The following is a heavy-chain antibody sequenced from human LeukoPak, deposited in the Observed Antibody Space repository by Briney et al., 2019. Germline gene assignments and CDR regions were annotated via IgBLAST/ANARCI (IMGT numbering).Heavy chain of an antibody. J-gene: IGHJ4*02. CDR1: DGAITGYY. Sequence: PSETLSLTCTVSDGAITGYYWGWIRQPPGKGLDWIGHLHYGGSTNYNPSHKSRVTISVNTSKNHFSLKLSSVTAADTAVYYCARGYSTSWTYYFDYWGQGALVTVSS. V-gene: IGHV4-59*01. CDR2: LHYGGST. D-gene: IGHD6-13*01. CDR3: ARGYSTSWTYYFDY.